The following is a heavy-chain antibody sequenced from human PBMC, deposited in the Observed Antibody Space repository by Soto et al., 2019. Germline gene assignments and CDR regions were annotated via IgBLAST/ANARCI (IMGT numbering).Heavy chain of an antibody. V-gene: IGHV3-23*01. CDR3: AKAYDYGSGSYYSTFDY. Sequence: AGGSLRLSCAPSGFSFSNYAMTWVRQAPGKGLEWVSTISGTGDKAYYADPVKGRFTISRDNSKNTLYLQMNSLRVEDTAVYYCAKAYDYGSGSYYSTFDYWGQGALVTVSS. CDR1: GFSFSNYA. J-gene: IGHJ4*02. D-gene: IGHD3-10*01. CDR2: ISGTGDKA.